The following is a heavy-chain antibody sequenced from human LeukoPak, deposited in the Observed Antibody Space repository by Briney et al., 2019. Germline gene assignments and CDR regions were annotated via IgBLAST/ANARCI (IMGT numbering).Heavy chain of an antibody. V-gene: IGHV1-2*02. CDR2: INPNSGGT. D-gene: IGHD1-14*01. Sequence: ASVKASCKASGYTFTAYYLHWVRQAPGQGLEYMGWINPNSGGTQYAQNFQGRVTMTRDTSITTAYMELSRLRSDDTAIYYCARGNMQWEPWGAFDIWGQGTMVTVSS. CDR3: ARGNMQWEPWGAFDI. CDR1: GYTFTAYY. J-gene: IGHJ3*02.